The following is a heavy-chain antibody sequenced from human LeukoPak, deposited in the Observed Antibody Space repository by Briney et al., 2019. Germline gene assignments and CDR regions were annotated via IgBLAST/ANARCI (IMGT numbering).Heavy chain of an antibody. V-gene: IGHV3-30*18. D-gene: IGHD2-21*02. CDR1: GFTFSRYG. Sequence: GGSLRLSCAASGFTFSRYGMHWVRQAPGKGLEWVAVVSYDGSNKYYADSVKGRFTISRDNSKNTLYLQMNSLRVEDTAVYYCANSYCGGDCYLPWGQGTLVTVSS. J-gene: IGHJ5*02. CDR2: VSYDGSNK. CDR3: ANSYCGGDCYLP.